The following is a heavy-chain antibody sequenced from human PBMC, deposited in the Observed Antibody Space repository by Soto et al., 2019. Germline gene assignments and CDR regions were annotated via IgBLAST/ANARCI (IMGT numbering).Heavy chain of an antibody. Sequence: ETLSLTCTVSGGSINSNNYYWGWIRQPPGKGLEWIGTIYYSGSTYYNPSLKSRVTMSVDTSKNQLSLTLSSVSAADTAVYYCARGPSGDKVDSWGQGTLVTVSS. V-gene: IGHV4-39*07. CDR3: ARGPSGDKVDS. CDR1: GGSINSNNYY. J-gene: IGHJ4*02. CDR2: IYYSGST. D-gene: IGHD7-27*01.